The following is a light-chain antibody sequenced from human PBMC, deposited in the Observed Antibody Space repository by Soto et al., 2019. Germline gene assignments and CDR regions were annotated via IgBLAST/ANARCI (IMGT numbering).Light chain of an antibody. CDR3: AAWDDTLDAKV. Sequence: QSVLTQSPSASGTPGQRVTISCSGSRSNIGRNFVYWYQHLPGTAPRLLIQRNNERPSWVPDLFSGSKFGASVSLAISGRRSDDEATYYCAAWDDTLDAKVFGGGTKRTGL. CDR1: RSNIGRNF. V-gene: IGLV1-47*01. CDR2: RNN. J-gene: IGLJ3*02.